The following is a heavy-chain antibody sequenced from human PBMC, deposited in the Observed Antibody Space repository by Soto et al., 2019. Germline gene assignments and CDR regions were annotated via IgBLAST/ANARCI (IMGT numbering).Heavy chain of an antibody. V-gene: IGHV5-51*01. CDR2: IYPGDSDT. CDR3: ARTLGYCSGGSCYFVP. D-gene: IGHD2-15*01. Sequence: GESLKISCKGSGYSFTSYWIGWVRQMPGKGLEWMGIIYPGDSDTRYSPSFQGQVTISADKSISTAYLQRSSLKASDTAMYYCARTLGYCSGGSCYFVPWGQGTLVTVSS. J-gene: IGHJ5*02. CDR1: GYSFTSYW.